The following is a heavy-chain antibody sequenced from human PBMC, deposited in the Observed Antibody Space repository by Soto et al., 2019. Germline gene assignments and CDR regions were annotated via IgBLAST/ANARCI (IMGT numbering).Heavy chain of an antibody. V-gene: IGHV1-69*06. CDR2: IIPIFGTA. D-gene: IGHD3-3*01. J-gene: IGHJ6*02. Sequence: SVKVSCKASGGTFSSYAISWVRQAPGQGLEWMGGIIPIFGTANYAQKFQGRVTITADKSTSTAYMELSSLRSEDTAVYYCASGITIFGVVIDYYYYGMDVWGQGTTVTVSS. CDR1: GGTFSSYA. CDR3: ASGITIFGVVIDYYYYGMDV.